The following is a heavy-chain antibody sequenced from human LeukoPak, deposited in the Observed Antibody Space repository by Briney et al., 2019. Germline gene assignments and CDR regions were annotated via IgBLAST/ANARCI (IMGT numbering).Heavy chain of an antibody. J-gene: IGHJ4*01. V-gene: IGHV3-74*01. Sequence: GGSLRLSCAASGFPFSNYWMHWVRQVPGEGLVWVSRMNTDGRITSYADSVKGRFTISRDNAKNVLFLQMNSLRAEDSAVYYCVRDLTGALDHWGQGTLVTVSS. CDR1: GFPFSNYW. CDR3: VRDLTGALDH. CDR2: MNTDGRIT. D-gene: IGHD1-26*01.